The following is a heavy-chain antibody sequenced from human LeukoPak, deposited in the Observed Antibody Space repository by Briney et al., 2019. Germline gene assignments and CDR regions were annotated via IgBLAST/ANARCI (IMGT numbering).Heavy chain of an antibody. Sequence: PGGSLRLSCAASGFTFNTYSMSRVRQAPGKGLEWVSIISRTSESIFYADSVKGRFTISRDNAKNSLYLQMNSLRAEDTAAYYCARGATETTRWFGPWGQGTLVTVSS. CDR3: ARGATETTRWFGP. D-gene: IGHD1-7*01. V-gene: IGHV3-21*01. CDR1: GFTFNTYS. CDR2: ISRTSESI. J-gene: IGHJ5*02.